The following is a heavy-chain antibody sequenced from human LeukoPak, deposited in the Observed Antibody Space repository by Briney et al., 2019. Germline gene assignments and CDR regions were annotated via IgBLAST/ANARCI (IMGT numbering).Heavy chain of an antibody. Sequence: PGGSLRLSCAASGFTVSNNYMSWVRQTPGKGLEWVSVTYSGGSTYYSDSVKGRFTISRDNSKNTLYLQMNSLRAEDTAVYYCARDGRGSPPYYYYGMDVWGQGTTVTVSS. J-gene: IGHJ6*02. V-gene: IGHV3-53*01. CDR3: ARDGRGSPPYYYYGMDV. D-gene: IGHD3-10*01. CDR1: GFTVSNNY. CDR2: TYSGGST.